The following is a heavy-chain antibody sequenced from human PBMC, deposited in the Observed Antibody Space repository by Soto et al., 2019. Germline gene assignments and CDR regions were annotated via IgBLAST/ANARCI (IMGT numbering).Heavy chain of an antibody. CDR1: GFAVSTYD. J-gene: IGHJ6*02. CDR3: ARAHSSSSGPGFYGLDV. Sequence: EVQLVESGGGLIQPGGSLSLSCAASGFAVSTYDMHWVRPATGEGLEWVSAIGLAGDTHYAGSVEGRFTISRENAKNSLYRQMHSLRAGDTAVYYCARAHSSSSGPGFYGLDVWGPGTKVTVSS. D-gene: IGHD6-6*01. V-gene: IGHV3-13*01. CDR2: IGLAGDT.